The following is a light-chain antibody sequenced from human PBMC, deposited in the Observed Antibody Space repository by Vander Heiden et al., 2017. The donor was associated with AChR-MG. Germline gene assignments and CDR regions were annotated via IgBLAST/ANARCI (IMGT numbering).Light chain of an antibody. Sequence: IVMTQTPLPLSVTPGQPASISCRSSQSPLHVDGQTYLYWYLQKPGQSPQLLIYEAFSRFSGVPARFTGSGSGTDFTLKISRVEAEDVGVYYCTEGIYATGTFGQGTKVEIK. CDR2: EAF. CDR1: QSPLHVDGQTY. V-gene: IGKV2-29*02. CDR3: TEGIYATGT. J-gene: IGKJ1*01.